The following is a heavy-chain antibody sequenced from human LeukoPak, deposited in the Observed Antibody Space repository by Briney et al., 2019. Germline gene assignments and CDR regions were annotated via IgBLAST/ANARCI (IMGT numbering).Heavy chain of an antibody. V-gene: IGHV1-18*01. CDR3: ARDPTNTSGYYAYFDY. J-gene: IGHJ4*02. D-gene: IGHD5-12*01. CDR2: ISTYNGDT. Sequence: GASVKASCKASGYSFRNYGITWVRQAPGQGLEWMGWISTYNGDTHFAQNLQGRVTLTTDTSTSTAYMELRSLRSDDTAVYYCARDPTNTSGYYAYFDYWGQGTLVTVSS. CDR1: GYSFRNYG.